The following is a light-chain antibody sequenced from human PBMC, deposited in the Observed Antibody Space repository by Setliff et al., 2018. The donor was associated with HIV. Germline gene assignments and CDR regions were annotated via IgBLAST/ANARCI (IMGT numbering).Light chain of an antibody. Sequence: QSALTQPPSASGSLGQSVTISCTGTSSDIGSYNFVSWYQQHPGKAPKLIIYEVSKWPSGVSNHFSGSKSGNTASLTISGLQTEDEAEYYCCSYASTASFVFGTGTKVTVL. CDR2: EVS. V-gene: IGLV2-23*02. CDR3: CSYASTASFV. CDR1: SSDIGSYNF. J-gene: IGLJ1*01.